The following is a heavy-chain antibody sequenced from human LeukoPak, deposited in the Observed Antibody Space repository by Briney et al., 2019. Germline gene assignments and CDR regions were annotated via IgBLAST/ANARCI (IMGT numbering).Heavy chain of an antibody. J-gene: IGHJ4*02. V-gene: IGHV3-33*05. CDR3: AREGGGALDY. D-gene: IGHD3-10*01. Sequence: ESVAVISYDGSNKYYADSVKGRFTISRDNSKNTVYLQMNSLRAEDTAVYYCAREGGGALDYWGQGTLVTVSS. CDR2: ISYDGSNK.